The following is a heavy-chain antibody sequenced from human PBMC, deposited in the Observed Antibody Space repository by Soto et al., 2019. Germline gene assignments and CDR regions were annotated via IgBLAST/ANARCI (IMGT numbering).Heavy chain of an antibody. CDR3: ARDEIVGATSRDFFDY. J-gene: IGHJ4*02. V-gene: IGHV1-2*02. CDR1: GYTFTGYY. CDR2: INPNSGGA. Sequence: ASVKVSCKACGYTFTGYYLHGVRQAPGQGLEWMGWINPNSGGANYAQKFQGRVTMTRDTSISTAYLELSRLRSDDSAVYYCARDEIVGATSRDFFDYWGQGALVTVSS. D-gene: IGHD1-26*01.